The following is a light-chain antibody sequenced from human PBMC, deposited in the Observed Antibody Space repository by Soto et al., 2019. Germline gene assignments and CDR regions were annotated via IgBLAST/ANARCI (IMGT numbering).Light chain of an antibody. CDR2: GAS. CDR3: QQYNNWPLWT. Sequence: EIVLTQSPGTLSLSPGERATLSCRASQSVISSYLAWYRQKPGQAPRLLIYGASTRATGIPARFSGSGSGTEFTLTISSLQSEDFAVYYCQQYNNWPLWTFGQGTKVDIK. J-gene: IGKJ1*01. V-gene: IGKV3-15*01. CDR1: QSVISSY.